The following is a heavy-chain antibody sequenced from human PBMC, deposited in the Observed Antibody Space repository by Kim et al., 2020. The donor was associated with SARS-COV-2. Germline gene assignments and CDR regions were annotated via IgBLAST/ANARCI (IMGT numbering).Heavy chain of an antibody. CDR3: ARRGVGAQPSYNWFDP. V-gene: IGHV4-34*01. J-gene: IGHJ5*02. D-gene: IGHD1-26*01. Sequence: SETLSLTCAVYGGSFSGYYWSWIRQPPGKGLEWIGEINHSGSTNYNPSLKSRVTISVDTSKNQFSLKLSSVTAADTAVYYCARRGVGAQPSYNWFDPWGQGTLVTVSS. CDR1: GGSFSGYY. CDR2: INHSGST.